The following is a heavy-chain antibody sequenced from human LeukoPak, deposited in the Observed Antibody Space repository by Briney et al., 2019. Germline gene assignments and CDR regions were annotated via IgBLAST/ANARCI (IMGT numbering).Heavy chain of an antibody. J-gene: IGHJ2*01. Sequence: PSETLSLTCTVSGGSISSYYWSWIRQPPGKGLEWIGYIYYSGSTNYNPSLKSRVTISVDTSKNQLSLKLSSVTAADTAVYYCERQGSTGTTDFYWYFDLWGRGTLVTVSS. CDR2: IYYSGST. CDR1: GGSISSYY. V-gene: IGHV4-59*08. D-gene: IGHD2-2*01. CDR3: ERQGSTGTTDFYWYFDL.